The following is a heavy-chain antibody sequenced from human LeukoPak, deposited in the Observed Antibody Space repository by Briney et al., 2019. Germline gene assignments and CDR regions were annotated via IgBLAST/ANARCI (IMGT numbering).Heavy chain of an antibody. V-gene: IGHV3-9*01. CDR1: GFTFDDYA. Sequence: GGSLRLSCAASGFTFDDYAMHWVRQAPGKGLEWVSGISWNSGSIGYADSVKGRFTISRDNAKNSLYLQMNSLRAEDTALYYCARAGAAHYDSSGYLFDYWGQGTLVTVSS. J-gene: IGHJ4*02. D-gene: IGHD3-22*01. CDR3: ARAGAAHYDSSGYLFDY. CDR2: ISWNSGSI.